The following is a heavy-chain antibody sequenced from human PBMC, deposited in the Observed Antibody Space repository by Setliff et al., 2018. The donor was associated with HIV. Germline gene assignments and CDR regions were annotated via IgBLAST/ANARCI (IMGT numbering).Heavy chain of an antibody. D-gene: IGHD6-13*01. V-gene: IGHV4-34*01. CDR3: ARHRDPPGSSWIYYYYYMDL. J-gene: IGHJ6*03. CDR2: IDHRGST. CDR1: GGSFSGYY. Sequence: SETLSLTCAVYGGSFSGYYWSWIRQPPGKGLEWIGEIDHRGSTNYNPSLKSRVTISVDTSKNQVSLRLSSVTAADTGVYYCARHRDPPGSSWIYYYYYMDLWGAGTTVTVSS.